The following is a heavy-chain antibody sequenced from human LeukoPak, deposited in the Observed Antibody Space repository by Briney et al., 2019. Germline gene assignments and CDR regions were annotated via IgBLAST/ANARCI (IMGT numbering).Heavy chain of an antibody. CDR3: ARSLLGAAANLLDY. CDR2: ISAYNGNT. V-gene: IGHV1-18*04. CDR1: GYSFSGHY. J-gene: IGHJ4*02. Sequence: GASVKVSCKASGYSFSGHYMHWVRQAPGQGLEWMGWISAYNGNTKYAHELQGRVSMTTDTSTSTAYMELRSLRSDDTAVYYCARSLLGAAANLLDYWGQGTLVTVSS. D-gene: IGHD6-13*01.